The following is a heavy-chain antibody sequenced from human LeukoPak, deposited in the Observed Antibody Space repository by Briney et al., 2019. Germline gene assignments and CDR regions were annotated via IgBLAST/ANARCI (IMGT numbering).Heavy chain of an antibody. CDR2: IKPDGTEK. CDR3: TISTKYAFDS. D-gene: IGHD5-24*01. J-gene: IGHJ4*02. V-gene: IGHV3-7*05. Sequence: GGSLRLSCAASGFTFTTSWMSWVRQAPGKVLEWVANIKPDGTEKYYVDSVKGRFTISRDNAKNSLYLQMNSLRAEDTAVYYCTISTKYAFDSWGQGTRVTVSS. CDR1: GFTFTTSW.